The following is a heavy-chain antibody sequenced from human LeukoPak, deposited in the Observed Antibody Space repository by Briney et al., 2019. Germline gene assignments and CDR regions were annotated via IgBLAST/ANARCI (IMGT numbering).Heavy chain of an antibody. D-gene: IGHD6-19*01. CDR3: TRGPTLIGVAGTWPLDY. CDR1: GFTFSDYS. V-gene: IGHV3-21*01. CDR2: ISSGSTYK. J-gene: IGHJ4*02. Sequence: TPGGSLRLSCAASGFTFSDYSMHWVRQAPGKWLEWVTSISSGSTYKYSADSLKGRLTISRDNAKNSLYMQMNSLRAEDSAVYYCTRGPTLIGVAGTWPLDYWGQGTLVTVSS.